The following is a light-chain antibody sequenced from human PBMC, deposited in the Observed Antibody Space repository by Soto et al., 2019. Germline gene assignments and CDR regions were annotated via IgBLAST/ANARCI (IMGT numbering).Light chain of an antibody. CDR2: DVS. CDR1: STDVCGYNY. CDR3: CSYAGSSLYV. Sequence: QSALTQPRSGCGSPGQAVTISCTGTSTDVCGYNYVSWYQQHPGKAPKLMIYDVSKRPSGVPDRFSGSKSGNTASLTISGLQAEDEADYYCCSYAGSSLYVFGTGTKVTVL. V-gene: IGLV2-11*01. J-gene: IGLJ1*01.